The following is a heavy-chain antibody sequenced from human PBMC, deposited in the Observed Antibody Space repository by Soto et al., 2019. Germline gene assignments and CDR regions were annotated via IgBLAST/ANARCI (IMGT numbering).Heavy chain of an antibody. CDR3: AKDRGGDIAAAGWYYFDY. CDR1: GFTFDDYA. Sequence: EVQLVESGGGLVQPGRSLRLSCAASGFTFDDYAMHWVRQAPGTGLEWVSGISWNSGSIGYAVSVKGRFTISRDNAKNSLYLQMNSLRAEDTALYYCAKDRGGDIAAAGWYYFDYWGQGTLVTVSS. D-gene: IGHD6-13*01. J-gene: IGHJ4*02. V-gene: IGHV3-9*01. CDR2: ISWNSGSI.